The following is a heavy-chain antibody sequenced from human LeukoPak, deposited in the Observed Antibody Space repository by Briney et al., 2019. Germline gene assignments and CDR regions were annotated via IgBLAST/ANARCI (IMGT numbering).Heavy chain of an antibody. CDR1: GGTFSTSA. D-gene: IGHD5-18*01. J-gene: IGHJ6*02. CDR3: ARDQGLTAPPPYGLDV. V-gene: IGHV1-69*04. CDR2: IIPVLNIT. Sequence: ASVQVSCKTSGGTFSTSAITWGRQAPGQGLEWMGRIIPVLNITTYAQRFQGRVTITADTSTSTVYMELGSLRSEETAVYYCARDQGLTAPPPYGLDVWGQGTTVIVSS.